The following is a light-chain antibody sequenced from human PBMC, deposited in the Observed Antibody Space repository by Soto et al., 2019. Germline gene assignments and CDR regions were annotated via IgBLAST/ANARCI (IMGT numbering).Light chain of an antibody. J-gene: IGKJ4*01. V-gene: IGKV1-9*01. CDR3: QQLNGYQLA. CDR2: SAS. CDR1: QAMSTY. Sequence: DIQLTQSPSFLSAFVGDTVTITCRASQAMSTYLAWYQQKPGKVPKLLIRSASTLQSGVPLRFSGGGSGTEFPLTISTLQPDDSGIYYCQQLNGYQLAFGGGTNVEIK.